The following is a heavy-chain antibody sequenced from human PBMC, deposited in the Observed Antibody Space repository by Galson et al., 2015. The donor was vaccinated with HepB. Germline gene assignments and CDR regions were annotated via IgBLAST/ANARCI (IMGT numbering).Heavy chain of an antibody. Sequence: SLRLSCAASGFTFSTHDIHWVRQAPGKGLEWVAVFWKERDSEYYADSVKGRFTVSRDISKNTLYLEMNSLRAEDTAVYYCARDRDRTPFFFDHWGQGTLVTVSS. CDR2: FWKERDSE. CDR1: GFTFSTHD. CDR3: ARDRDRTPFFFDH. J-gene: IGHJ4*02. V-gene: IGHV3-33*01. D-gene: IGHD2/OR15-2a*01.